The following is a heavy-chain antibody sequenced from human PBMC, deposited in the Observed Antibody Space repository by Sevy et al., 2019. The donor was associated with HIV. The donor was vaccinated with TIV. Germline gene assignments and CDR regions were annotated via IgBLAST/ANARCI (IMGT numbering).Heavy chain of an antibody. CDR2: ITNSGTTM. CDR1: GFIFSSYE. CDR3: ARDLPPSATTVAHFDS. D-gene: IGHD4-17*01. Sequence: GGSLRLSCAASGFIFSSYEMNWVRQAPGKGLEWVSYITNSGTTMYYSDSVKGRFTISRDNAKNSLYLQMNSLRAEDTAVYYCARDLPPSATTVAHFDSWGQGTLVTVFS. V-gene: IGHV3-48*03. J-gene: IGHJ4*02.